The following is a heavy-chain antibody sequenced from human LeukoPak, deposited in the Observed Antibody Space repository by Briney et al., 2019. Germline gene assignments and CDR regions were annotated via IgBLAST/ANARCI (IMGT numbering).Heavy chain of an antibody. J-gene: IGHJ4*02. V-gene: IGHV3-33*01. Sequence: GGSLRLSCAASGLTFSSHGMHWVRQAPGKGLEWMAVMWDDESNKYYADSVKGRFTISRDNSKNILYLQMNNLGAEDTAVYYCARGRGGTYPPGIYWGQGTLVTVSS. D-gene: IGHD1-26*01. CDR3: ARGRGGTYPPGIY. CDR2: MWDDESNK. CDR1: GLTFSSHG.